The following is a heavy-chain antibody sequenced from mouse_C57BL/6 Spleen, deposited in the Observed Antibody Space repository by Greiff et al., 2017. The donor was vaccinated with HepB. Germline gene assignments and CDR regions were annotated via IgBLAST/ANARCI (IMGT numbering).Heavy chain of an antibody. J-gene: IGHJ3*01. CDR1: GYTFTDYY. D-gene: IGHD1-1*01. CDR2: INPNNGGT. Sequence: EVQLQQSGPELVKPGASVKISCKASGYTFTDYYMNWVKQSPGKSLEWLGDINPNNGGTSYNQKFKGKATLTVDKSSSTAYMELRSLTSEDSAVYYYAREGLYGSGYRFAYWGQGTLVTVSA. CDR3: AREGLYGSGYRFAY. V-gene: IGHV1-26*01.